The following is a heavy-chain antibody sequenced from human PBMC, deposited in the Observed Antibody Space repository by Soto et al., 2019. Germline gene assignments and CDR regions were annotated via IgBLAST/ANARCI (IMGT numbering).Heavy chain of an antibody. Sequence: SETLSLTCTVSGGAISSSSYYWGWIRQPPGKGLEWIGSIYYSGSTYYNPSLKSRVTISADTSKNQFSLKLSSVTAADTAVYYCARGVVESGSYYDYYYYGMDVWGQGTTVTVSS. CDR1: GGAISSSSYY. CDR3: ARGVVESGSYYDYYYYGMDV. J-gene: IGHJ6*02. V-gene: IGHV4-39*07. CDR2: IYYSGST. D-gene: IGHD1-26*01.